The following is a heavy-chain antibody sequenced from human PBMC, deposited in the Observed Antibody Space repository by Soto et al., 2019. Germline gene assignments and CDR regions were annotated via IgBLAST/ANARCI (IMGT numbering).Heavy chain of an antibody. CDR1: GGSISSYY. CDR2: FYYSGST. CDR3: ARAPRGGDWSRRRKTESGYWYFDL. Sequence: PSETLSLTCSVSGGSISSYYWGWIRQPPGKGLEWIGYFYYSGSTNYNPSLKSRVTISVDPSKNQFSLKLSSVTAADTAVYYCARAPRGGDWSRRRKTESGYWYFDLWGRGTLVTVSS. D-gene: IGHD2-21*02. J-gene: IGHJ2*01. V-gene: IGHV4-59*01.